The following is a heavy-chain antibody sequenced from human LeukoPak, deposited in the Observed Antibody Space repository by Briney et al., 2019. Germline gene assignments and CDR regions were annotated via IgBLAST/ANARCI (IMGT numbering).Heavy chain of an antibody. D-gene: IGHD3-10*01. CDR1: GFTFSDYS. V-gene: IGHV3-48*01. Sequence: GGSLRLSCAASGFTFSDYSMNWVRQAPGKGLEWISYIGIDSGNTNYADSVKGRFIISRDNSKNTLYLQMSYLRSEDTAVYYCARLGGSGGHSVDYWGQGTLVTVSS. J-gene: IGHJ4*02. CDR2: IGIDSGNT. CDR3: ARLGGSGGHSVDY.